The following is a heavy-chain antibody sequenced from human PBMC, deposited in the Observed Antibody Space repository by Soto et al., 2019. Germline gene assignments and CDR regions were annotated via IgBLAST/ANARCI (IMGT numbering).Heavy chain of an antibody. CDR3: ARDSRFLDPAGFDY. D-gene: IGHD3-3*01. V-gene: IGHV4-31*03. CDR2: IYYSGST. J-gene: IGHJ4*02. Sequence: SETLSLTCTVSGGSISSGGYYWSWIRQHPGKGLEWIGYIYYSGSTYYNPSLKSRVTISVDTSKNQFSLKLSSVTAADTAVYYCARDSRFLDPAGFDYWGQGTLVTVYS. CDR1: GGSISSGGYY.